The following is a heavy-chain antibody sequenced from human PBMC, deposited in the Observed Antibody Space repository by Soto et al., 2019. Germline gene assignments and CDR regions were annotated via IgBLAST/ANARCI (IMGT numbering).Heavy chain of an antibody. Sequence: GGSLRLSCAASGFTFDDYAMHWVRQAPGKGLEWVSGISWNSGSIGYADSVKGRFTISRDNAKNSLYLQMNSLRAEDTALYYCAKAVPAAPLDYYGMDVWGQGTTVTVSS. CDR2: ISWNSGSI. V-gene: IGHV3-9*01. J-gene: IGHJ6*02. CDR3: AKAVPAAPLDYYGMDV. D-gene: IGHD2-2*01. CDR1: GFTFDDYA.